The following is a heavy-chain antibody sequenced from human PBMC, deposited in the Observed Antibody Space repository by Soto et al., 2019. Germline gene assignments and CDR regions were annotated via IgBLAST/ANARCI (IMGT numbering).Heavy chain of an antibody. J-gene: IGHJ4*02. Sequence: PSETLSLTCTVSGGSISSGDYYWSWIRQPPGKGLEWIGYIYYSGSTYYNPSLKSRVTISVDTSKNQFSLKLSSVTAADTAVYYCATYYYDSSGYYTGFDYWGQGTLVTVSS. V-gene: IGHV4-30-4*01. CDR3: ATYYYDSSGYYTGFDY. D-gene: IGHD3-22*01. CDR2: IYYSGST. CDR1: GGSISSGDYY.